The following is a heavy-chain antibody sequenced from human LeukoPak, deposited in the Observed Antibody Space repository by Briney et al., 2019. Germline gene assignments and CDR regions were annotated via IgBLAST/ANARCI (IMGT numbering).Heavy chain of an antibody. CDR1: GFTFSSAW. D-gene: IGHD3-3*01. CDR2: LKSKTDGETA. Sequence: GGSLRLSCVVSGFTFSSAWMTWVRQSPGKGLELVGRLKSKTDGETADYAAPVKGRFTISRDDSKNTLYLQMINLKNEDTAVYFCTTGPPQYDFWNDYLGDYFDYWGQGTLVTVSS. CDR3: TTGPPQYDFWNDYLGDYFDY. V-gene: IGHV3-15*01. J-gene: IGHJ4*02.